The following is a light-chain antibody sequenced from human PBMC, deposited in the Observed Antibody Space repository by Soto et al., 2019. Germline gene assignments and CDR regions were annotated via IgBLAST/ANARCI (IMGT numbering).Light chain of an antibody. CDR1: QSVSSRS. CDR2: DAS. Sequence: EIVLTQSPGTLSLSPGERATLSCRASQSVSSRSLAWYQQKPGQAPRLLISDASNRAADIPDRFSGSGSGTDFTLTISSLEPEDFAVYYCQQHSHWPPWTFGQGTRVEIQ. V-gene: IGKV3D-20*02. J-gene: IGKJ1*01. CDR3: QQHSHWPPWT.